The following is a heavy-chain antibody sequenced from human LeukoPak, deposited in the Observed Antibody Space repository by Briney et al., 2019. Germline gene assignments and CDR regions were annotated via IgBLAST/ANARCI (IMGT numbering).Heavy chain of an antibody. CDR1: GFTVSDSY. Sequence: GGSLRLSCAASGFTVSDSYMTWVRQAPGKGLDWVSVIYSGAGSYYADSVKGRFTISRDNSKNTVYLQMNSLRDEDTAIYYCAKGGSGALDYWGRGTLVTVSS. D-gene: IGHD1-26*01. CDR3: AKGGSGALDY. V-gene: IGHV3-53*01. J-gene: IGHJ4*02. CDR2: IYSGAGS.